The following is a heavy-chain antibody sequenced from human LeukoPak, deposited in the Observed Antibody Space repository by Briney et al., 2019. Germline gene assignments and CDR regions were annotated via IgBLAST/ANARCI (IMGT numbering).Heavy chain of an antibody. CDR2: INSDGSST. D-gene: IGHD3-22*01. CDR3: EKGHADSSGYLYFDS. V-gene: IGHV3-74*01. J-gene: IGHJ4*02. CDR1: GFTSSDYS. Sequence: GGSLRLSCAAPGFTSSDYSTHCVRQVPGKGLVWISRINSDGSSTSYADFLKSRFTISRDNAKNRLYMQMKRPRVESTTVYYCEKGHADSSGYLYFDSWGQGTLVTVSS.